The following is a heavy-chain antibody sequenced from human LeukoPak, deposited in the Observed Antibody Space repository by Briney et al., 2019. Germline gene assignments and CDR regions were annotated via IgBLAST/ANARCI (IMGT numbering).Heavy chain of an antibody. J-gene: IGHJ4*02. CDR2: INPNSGGT. CDR3: ARDELYCSGGSCYALGCGY. Sequence: GSSVKVSCKASGGTFSSYAISWVRQAPGQGLEWMGWINPNSGGTNYAQKFQGRVTMTRDTSISTAYMELSRLRSDDTAVYYCARDELYCSGGSCYALGCGYWGQGTLVTVSS. CDR1: GGTFSSYA. V-gene: IGHV1-2*02. D-gene: IGHD2-15*01.